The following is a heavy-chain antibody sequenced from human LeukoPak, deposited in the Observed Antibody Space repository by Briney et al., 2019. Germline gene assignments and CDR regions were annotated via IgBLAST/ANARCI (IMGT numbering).Heavy chain of an antibody. CDR2: ISGSGGST. D-gene: IGHD6-19*01. CDR1: GFTFSSYG. Sequence: GGTLRLSCAASGFTFSSYGMSWVRQAPGKGLEWVSAISGSGGSTYYADSVKGRFTIYRDNSKNTLYLQMNSLRAEDTAVYYCAREGIGSGWYDNWGQGTLVTVSS. V-gene: IGHV3-23*01. J-gene: IGHJ4*02. CDR3: AREGIGSGWYDN.